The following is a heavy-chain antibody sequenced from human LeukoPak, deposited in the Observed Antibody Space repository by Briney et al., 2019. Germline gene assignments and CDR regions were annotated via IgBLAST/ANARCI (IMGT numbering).Heavy chain of an antibody. J-gene: IGHJ5*02. D-gene: IGHD5-18*01. CDR1: GFSLSTNGVG. V-gene: IGHV2-5*02. CDR3: AHRLQSGYYYGLNGFDP. CDR2: IYWDDDK. Sequence: SGPTLAKPTQTLTLTCTFSGFSLSTNGVGVGWIRQPPGKALEWLTLIYWDDDKRYSPSLKNRLTITKDTSKNQVVLTMTNIDPVDTATYYCAHRLQSGYYYGLNGFDPWGQGTLVTVSS.